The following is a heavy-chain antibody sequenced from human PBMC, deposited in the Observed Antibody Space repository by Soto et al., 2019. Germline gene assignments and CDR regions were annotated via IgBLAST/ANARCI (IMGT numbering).Heavy chain of an antibody. V-gene: IGHV3-21*01. J-gene: IGHJ5*02. CDR1: GFNVSSYS. D-gene: IGHD3-22*01. CDR2: ISSSNKYI. Sequence: PGGSLRLSCVGSGFNVSSYSLNWVRQAPGKGLEWVSSISSSNKYIYYADSLKGRCTISRDNAKNSLFLQMNSLRVDDTAIYYCASRKVVVGKGFDPWGQGTLVTVSS. CDR3: ASRKVVVGKGFDP.